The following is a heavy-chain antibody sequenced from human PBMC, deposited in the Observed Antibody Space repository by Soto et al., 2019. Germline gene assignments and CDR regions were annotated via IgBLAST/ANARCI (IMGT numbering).Heavy chain of an antibody. CDR2: IGTSGTNI. CDR3: AREELNCGGDCFAF. CDR1: GFTFTSYE. V-gene: IGHV3-48*03. D-gene: IGHD2-21*01. J-gene: IGHJ4*02. Sequence: EVQLVESGGGLVQPGRSLRLSCAASGFTFTSYEFNWVRQAPGKGLERISYIGTSGTNIYYADSVKGRFTVSRDNAKNALYLQMNSLRAEDTAIYYCAREELNCGGDCFAFWGQGALVTVSS.